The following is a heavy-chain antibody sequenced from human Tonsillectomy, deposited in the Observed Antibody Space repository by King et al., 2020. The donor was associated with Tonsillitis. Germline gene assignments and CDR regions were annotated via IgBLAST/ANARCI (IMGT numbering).Heavy chain of an antibody. Sequence: VQLVESGGGLVKPGGSLRLSCAASGFTLSDYYMSWIRPAPGTGLEWGSYISSSSRYTKYADTVKGRFTISRDNAKNSLSLQMNSLRAEDTAVYYCARGYYHNSSEPGDWFDPWGQGTLVTVSS. J-gene: IGHJ5*02. D-gene: IGHD3-22*01. CDR1: GFTLSDYY. CDR2: ISSSSRYT. CDR3: ARGYYHNSSEPGDWFDP. V-gene: IGHV3-11*05.